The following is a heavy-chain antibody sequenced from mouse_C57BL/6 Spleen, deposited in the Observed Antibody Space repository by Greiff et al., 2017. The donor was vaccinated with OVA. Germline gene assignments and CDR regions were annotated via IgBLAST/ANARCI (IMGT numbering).Heavy chain of an antibody. D-gene: IGHD1-1*01. CDR3: ARSNYYGSTHWYFDV. Sequence: QVQLQQPGAELVMPGASVKLSCKASGYTFTSYWMHWVKQRPGQGLEWIGEIDPSDSYTNYNQKFKGKSTLTVDKSSSTAYMQLSSLTSEDSAVYYCARSNYYGSTHWYFDVWGKGTTVTVSS. CDR2: IDPSDSYT. CDR1: GYTFTSYW. J-gene: IGHJ1*03. V-gene: IGHV1-69*01.